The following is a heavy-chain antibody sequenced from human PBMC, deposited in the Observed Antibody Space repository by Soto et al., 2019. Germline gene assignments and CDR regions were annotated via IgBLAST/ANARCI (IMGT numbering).Heavy chain of an antibody. CDR3: AHSLIGYYYDSSGSNWFDP. J-gene: IGHJ5*02. D-gene: IGHD3-22*01. Sequence: QITLKESGATLVKPTQTLTLTCTCSGFSLSTSGVGVGWIRQPPGKALEWLALIYWDDDKRYSPSLKSRLTITKDTSKNQVVLTMTNMDPVDTATYYCAHSLIGYYYDSSGSNWFDPWGQGTLVTVSS. V-gene: IGHV2-5*02. CDR2: IYWDDDK. CDR1: GFSLSTSGVG.